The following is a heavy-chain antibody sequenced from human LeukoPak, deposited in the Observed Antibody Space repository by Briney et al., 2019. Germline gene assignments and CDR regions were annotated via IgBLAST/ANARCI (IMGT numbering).Heavy chain of an antibody. CDR2: ISWDGGST. D-gene: IGHD2-2*01. J-gene: IGHJ4*02. CDR3: AKDRVSGYCSSTSCYVPEGWD. Sequence: GGSLRLSCAASGFTFDDYTMHWVRQAPGKGLEWVSLISWDGGSTYYADSVKGRFTISRDNSKNSLYLQMNSLRTEDTALYYCAKDRVSGYCSSTSCYVPEGWDWGQGTLVTVSS. V-gene: IGHV3-43*01. CDR1: GFTFDDYT.